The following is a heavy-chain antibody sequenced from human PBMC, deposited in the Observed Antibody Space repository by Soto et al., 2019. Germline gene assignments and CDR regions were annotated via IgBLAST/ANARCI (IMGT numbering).Heavy chain of an antibody. J-gene: IGHJ6*02. CDR2: MNPNSGNT. V-gene: IGHV1-8*01. CDR3: ARLGDIVLVPAAMAYYYYGMDV. Sequence: ASVKVSCKASGYTFTSYYINWVRQATGQGLEWMGWMNPNSGNTGYAQKCQGRVTMTRNTSISTAYMELSSLRSEDTAVYYCARLGDIVLVPAAMAYYYYGMDVWGQGTTVTVSS. D-gene: IGHD2-2*01. CDR1: GYTFTSYY.